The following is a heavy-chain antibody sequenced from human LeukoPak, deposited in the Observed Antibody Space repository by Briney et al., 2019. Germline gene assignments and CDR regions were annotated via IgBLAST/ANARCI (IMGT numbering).Heavy chain of an antibody. CDR3: ARDHGSGGSGGAFDI. D-gene: IGHD2-15*01. CDR2: IYYSGST. Sequence: SETLSLTCTISGGSISSRSYYWGWIRQPPGKGLEWIGSIYYSGSTYYNPSLKSRVTISVDTSKNQFSLKLSSVTAADTAVYYCARDHGSGGSGGAFDIWGQGTMVTVSS. J-gene: IGHJ3*02. CDR1: GGSISSRSYY. V-gene: IGHV4-39*07.